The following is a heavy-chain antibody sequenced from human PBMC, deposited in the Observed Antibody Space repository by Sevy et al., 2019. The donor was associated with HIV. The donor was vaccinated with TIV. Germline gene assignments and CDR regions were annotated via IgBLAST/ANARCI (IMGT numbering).Heavy chain of an antibody. CDR2: ISSSGSTI. Sequence: GGSLRLSCAASGFTFSSYEMNWVRQAPGKGLEWVSYISSSGSTIYYADSVKGRFTISRDNAKNSLYLQMNSLGAEDTAVYYCARYCSSTSCYTPRSGYYYGMDVWGQGTTVTVSS. CDR3: ARYCSSTSCYTPRSGYYYGMDV. J-gene: IGHJ6*02. CDR1: GFTFSSYE. V-gene: IGHV3-48*03. D-gene: IGHD2-2*02.